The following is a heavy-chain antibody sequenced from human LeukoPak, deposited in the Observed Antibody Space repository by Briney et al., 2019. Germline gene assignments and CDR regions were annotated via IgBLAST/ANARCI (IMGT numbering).Heavy chain of an antibody. J-gene: IGHJ6*04. D-gene: IGHD3-10*02. CDR1: GFTVSSNY. V-gene: IGHV3-48*03. Sequence: PGGSLRLSCAASGFTVSSNYMNWVRQAPGKGLEWVSYISSSGSTIYYADSVKGRFTISRDNAKSSLYLQMNSLRAEDTAVYYCAELGITMIGGVWGKGTTVTISS. CDR3: AELGITMIGGV. CDR2: ISSSGSTI.